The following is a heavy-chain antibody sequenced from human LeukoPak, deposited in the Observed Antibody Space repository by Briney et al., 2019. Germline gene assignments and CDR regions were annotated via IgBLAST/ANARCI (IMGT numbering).Heavy chain of an antibody. CDR3: ARDGSIWDE. Sequence: GGSLRLSCAASGFTFSSYWMSWFRQAPRKGLEWVANIKQDGSEKYYVDSVKGRFTITRDNAKNSLYLQMNSLRAEDTAMSYCARDGSIWDEWGQGTLVTPSS. J-gene: IGHJ4*02. CDR1: GFTFSSYW. V-gene: IGHV3-7*01. D-gene: IGHD1-26*01. CDR2: IKQDGSEK.